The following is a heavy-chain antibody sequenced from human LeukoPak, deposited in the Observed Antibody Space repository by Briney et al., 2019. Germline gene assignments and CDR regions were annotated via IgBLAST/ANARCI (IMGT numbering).Heavy chain of an antibody. V-gene: IGHV3-23*01. D-gene: IGHD1-26*01. CDR3: AKDRTVGASYWYFDL. Sequence: PGGSLRLSCAASGFTFSSYAMNWVRQAPGKGLEWVSDISGSGGSTYYADSVKGRFTISRDSSRNTLFLHMNTLRAEDTAIYYCAKDRTVGASYWYFDLWGRGTLVTVSS. J-gene: IGHJ2*01. CDR2: ISGSGGST. CDR1: GFTFSSYA.